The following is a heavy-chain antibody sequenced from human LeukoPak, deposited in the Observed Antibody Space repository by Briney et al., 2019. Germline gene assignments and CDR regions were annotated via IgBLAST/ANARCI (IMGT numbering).Heavy chain of an antibody. CDR1: GGSIRSYF. Sequence: SETLSLTCTVSGGSIRSYFWSWIRQPPGKGLGWIGYIYYTGNTNYNPSLKSRVTISVDTSKNQFSLKLTSVTAADTAVYYCATFSTLWYLGEYWGQGTLVTVSS. CDR2: IYYTGNT. CDR3: ATFSTLWYLGEY. D-gene: IGHD6-13*01. V-gene: IGHV4-59*01. J-gene: IGHJ4*02.